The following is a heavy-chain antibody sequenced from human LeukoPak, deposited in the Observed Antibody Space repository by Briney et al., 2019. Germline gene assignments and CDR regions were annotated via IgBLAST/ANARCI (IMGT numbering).Heavy chain of an antibody. J-gene: IGHJ3*02. D-gene: IGHD3-22*01. CDR3: ARVRPNYYDSSDAFDI. V-gene: IGHV3-33*08. Sequence: GGSLRLSCAASGFTLSTYGMHWVRQAPGKGLEWVAVIWYDGSNKYYADSVKGRFTISRDNSKNTPYLQMNSLRAEDTAVYYCARVRPNYYDSSDAFDIWGQGTMVTVSS. CDR2: IWYDGSNK. CDR1: GFTLSTYG.